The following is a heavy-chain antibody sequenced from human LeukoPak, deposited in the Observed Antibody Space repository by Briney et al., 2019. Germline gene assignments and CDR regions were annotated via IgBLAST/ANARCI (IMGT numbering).Heavy chain of an antibody. J-gene: IGHJ4*02. CDR2: ISYDGSNK. CDR1: GFTFSSYA. V-gene: IGHV3-30*04. Sequence: PGGSLRLSCAASGFTFSSYAMHWVRQAPGKGLEWVAVISYDGSNKYYADSVKGRFTISRDNSKNTLYLQMNSLRAEDTAVYYCARGGLVGNDYWGQGTLVTVSS. D-gene: IGHD1-26*01. CDR3: ARGGLVGNDY.